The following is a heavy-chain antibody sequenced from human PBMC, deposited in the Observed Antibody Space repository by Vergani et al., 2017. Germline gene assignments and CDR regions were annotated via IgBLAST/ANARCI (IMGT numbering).Heavy chain of an antibody. CDR1: GFALNRHA. CDR2: ISFDGTNE. V-gene: IGHV3-30-3*01. CDR3: VRDRCIFAGGRCYTEACDY. Sequence: QVQLVESGGGVVQPGTSLRLSCVVSGFALNRHAMYWVRQAPGKGLEWVVGISFDGTNEYYPDLVKGRFTISRDIAKNTLYLQVRSLRLEDTGVYHCVRDRCIFAGGRCYTEACDYWGKGTPVTVSS. J-gene: IGHJ4*01. D-gene: IGHD2-2*02.